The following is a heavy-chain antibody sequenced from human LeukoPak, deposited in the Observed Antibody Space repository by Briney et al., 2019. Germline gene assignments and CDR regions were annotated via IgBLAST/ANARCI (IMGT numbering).Heavy chain of an antibody. CDR3: ARDTNHDAFDI. CDR1: GYTFTGYY. J-gene: IGHJ3*02. CDR2: INPNSGGT. Sequence: ASVKVSCKASGYTFTGYYMHWVRQAPGQGLEWMGWINPNSGGTNYAQKFQGWVTMTRNTSISTAYMELSRLRSDDTAVYYCARDTNHDAFDIWGQGTMVTVSS. V-gene: IGHV1-2*04.